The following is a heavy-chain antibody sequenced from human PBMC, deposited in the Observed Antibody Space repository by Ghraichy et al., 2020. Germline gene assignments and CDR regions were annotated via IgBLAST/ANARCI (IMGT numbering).Heavy chain of an antibody. CDR2: ISSRGST. Sequence: ESLNISCAASGFTFSSYDRTWVRQAPGKGLELVSSISSRGSTSYTDSVKGRFTISRDNAKNLVHLQMNSLKDEDTAMYYCARGYGSGRSYGWGQGTLVTVSS. CDR3: ARGYGSGRSYG. D-gene: IGHD3-10*01. V-gene: IGHV3-69-1*01. CDR1: GFTFSSYD. J-gene: IGHJ4*02.